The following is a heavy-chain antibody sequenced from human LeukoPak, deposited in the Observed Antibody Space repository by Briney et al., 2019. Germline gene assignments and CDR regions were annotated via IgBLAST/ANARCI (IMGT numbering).Heavy chain of an antibody. D-gene: IGHD3-16*01. CDR3: ARDRGGTFDS. J-gene: IGHJ4*02. Sequence: TNTTYFWGWIRQPPGKGLVWVSHINSDGSSRNHADSVKGRFSISRDNAKNTLYLQMNSLRAEDTAVYYCARDRGGTFDSWGQGTLVTVSS. CDR1: TNTTYF. V-gene: IGHV3-74*01. CDR2: INSDGSSR.